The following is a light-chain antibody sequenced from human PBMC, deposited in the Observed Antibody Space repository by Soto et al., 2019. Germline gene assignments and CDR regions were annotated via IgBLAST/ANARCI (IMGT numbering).Light chain of an antibody. CDR3: QQFSSYPLT. CDR1: QTVRNNY. Sequence: EIVLTQSPGTLALSAGERVTLSCRASQTVRNNYLAWYQQKPGQAPRLLIYDASSRATGIPDRFSGGGSGTDFTLTISRLEPEDFAVYYCQQFSSYPLTFGGGTKVDI. CDR2: DAS. J-gene: IGKJ4*01. V-gene: IGKV3-20*01.